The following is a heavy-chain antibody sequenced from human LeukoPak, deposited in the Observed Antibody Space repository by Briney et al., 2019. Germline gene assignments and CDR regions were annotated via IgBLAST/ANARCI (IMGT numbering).Heavy chain of an antibody. Sequence: SETLSLTCTVSGGSISSYYWSWIRQPPGKGLEWIGYIYDSGSTNYNPSLKSRVTISVDTSKNQFSLRLSSVTAADTAVYYCARVTGYMIEDYFDYWGQGTLVTVSS. D-gene: IGHD3-22*01. V-gene: IGHV4-59*01. CDR2: IYDSGST. CDR1: GGSISSYY. J-gene: IGHJ4*02. CDR3: ARVTGYMIEDYFDY.